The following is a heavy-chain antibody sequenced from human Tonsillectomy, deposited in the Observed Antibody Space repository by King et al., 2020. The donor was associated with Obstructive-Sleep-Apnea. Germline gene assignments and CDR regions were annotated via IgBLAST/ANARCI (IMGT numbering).Heavy chain of an antibody. CDR2: ISSSTRTL. Sequence: VQLVESGGGVVQPGGSPRLSCAASGFTFSCYSMNWIRQAPGKGLEWVSYISSSTRTLYYAESVRGRFNISRDNAKNSLYRQMNSLRAEDTAVYYCARDYGHVDYWGQGTLVTVSS. D-gene: IGHD4-17*01. V-gene: IGHV3-48*04. CDR1: GFTFSCYS. CDR3: ARDYGHVDY. J-gene: IGHJ4*02.